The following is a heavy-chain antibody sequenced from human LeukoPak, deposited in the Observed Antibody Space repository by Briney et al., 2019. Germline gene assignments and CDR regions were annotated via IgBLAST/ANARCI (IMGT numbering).Heavy chain of an antibody. V-gene: IGHV3-30*02. Sequence: RSGGSLRLSCAASGLTFNNYVIHWVRQPPGKGLEWVAFFRYDGNHEYYADSVKGRFTFSRDNSKNTLLLQMNSLRAEDTAVYYCASRPTGFDWGPFDYWGQGTVLSVSS. CDR1: GLTFNNYV. CDR2: FRYDGNHE. CDR3: ASRPTGFDWGPFDY. J-gene: IGHJ4*02. D-gene: IGHD5-12*01.